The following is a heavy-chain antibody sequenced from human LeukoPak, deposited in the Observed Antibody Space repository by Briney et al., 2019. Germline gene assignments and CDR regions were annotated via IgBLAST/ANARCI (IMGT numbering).Heavy chain of an antibody. V-gene: IGHV5-51*01. CDR1: GSIFTSYW. J-gene: IGHJ4*02. Sequence: GESLKISCKGSGSIFTSYWIGWVRQLPGKGLEWMGIIYPGDSDTRYSPSFQGQVTISADKSISTAYLQWSSLKASDTAMYYCARLSPSHCSSTSCYDPYFDYWGQGTLVTVSS. D-gene: IGHD2-2*01. CDR2: IYPGDSDT. CDR3: ARLSPSHCSSTSCYDPYFDY.